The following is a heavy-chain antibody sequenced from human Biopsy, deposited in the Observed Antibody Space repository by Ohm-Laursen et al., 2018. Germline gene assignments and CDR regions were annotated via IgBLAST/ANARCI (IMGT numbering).Heavy chain of an antibody. CDR1: GVFISSYF. J-gene: IGHJ4*02. D-gene: IGHD1-26*01. CDR3: ALGGGSYVNFDY. V-gene: IGHV4-59*07. Sequence: SDTLSLTCTVSGVFISSYFWTWIRQPPGKGLEWIGYFRFEDRTSYNSSLKSRVTISADTSKNQFSLRLSSVTAADTAVYYCALGGGSYVNFDYWGQGTLVTVSS. CDR2: FRFEDRT.